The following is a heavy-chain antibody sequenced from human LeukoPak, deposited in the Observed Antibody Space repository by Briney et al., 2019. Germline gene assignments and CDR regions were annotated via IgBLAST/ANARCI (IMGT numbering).Heavy chain of an antibody. V-gene: IGHV1-2*04. J-gene: IGHJ5*02. CDR3: ARGGYYGSHIDNWFDP. CDR2: INPNSGGT. CDR1: GYTLTGCY. D-gene: IGHD3-10*01. Sequence: ASVKVSCKASGYTLTGCYMHWVRQAPGQGLEWMGWINPNSGGTNYAQKFQGWVTMTRDTSISTAYMELSRLRSDDTAVYYCARGGYYGSHIDNWFDPWGQGTLVTVSS.